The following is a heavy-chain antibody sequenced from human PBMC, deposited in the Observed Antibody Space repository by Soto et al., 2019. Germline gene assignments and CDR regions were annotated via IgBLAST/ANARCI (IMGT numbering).Heavy chain of an antibody. J-gene: IGHJ4*02. CDR1: GGSISSGGDY. D-gene: IGHD5-18*01. Sequence: QVQLQESGPGLVKPSQTLSLTCTVSGGSISSGGDYWNWIRQLPGKGLEWIGYIYYSGSTDYDPSRKSRVKISVDPYKTHFSLNVSSVTAADTALYFCARGPGRDSFVTPRELDYWGQGTLATVSS. CDR2: IYYSGST. CDR3: ARGPGRDSFVTPRELDY. V-gene: IGHV4-31*03.